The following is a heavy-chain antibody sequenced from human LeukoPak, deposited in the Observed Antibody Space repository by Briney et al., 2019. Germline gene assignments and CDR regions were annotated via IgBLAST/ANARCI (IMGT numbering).Heavy chain of an antibody. D-gene: IGHD4-23*01. J-gene: IGHJ4*02. CDR3: AKSGNNRFDY. Sequence: PGGSLRLSCAASGFTFTSYEMNWVRQAPGKGLEWVSYISSSGSTTYYADSVKGRFTISRDNSKNTLYLQMNSLRTEDTAVYYCAKSGNNRFDYWGQGTLVTVSS. CDR1: GFTFTSYE. V-gene: IGHV3-48*03. CDR2: ISSSGSTT.